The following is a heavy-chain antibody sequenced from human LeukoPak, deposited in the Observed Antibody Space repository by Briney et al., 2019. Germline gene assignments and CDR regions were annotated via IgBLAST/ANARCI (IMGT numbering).Heavy chain of an antibody. Sequence: PGGSLRLSCAASGFTFSTHWMSWVRQAPGKGLEWVANIKQDGSEKYYVDSVKGRFTISRDNAKNSLYLQMNSLRAEDTAVYYCARQGPHMVRGLTFDPWGQGTLVTVSS. V-gene: IGHV3-7*03. CDR1: GFTFSTHW. CDR3: ARQGPHMVRGLTFDP. D-gene: IGHD3-10*01. J-gene: IGHJ5*02. CDR2: IKQDGSEK.